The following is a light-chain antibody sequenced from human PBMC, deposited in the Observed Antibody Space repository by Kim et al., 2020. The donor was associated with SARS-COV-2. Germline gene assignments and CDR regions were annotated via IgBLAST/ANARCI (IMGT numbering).Light chain of an antibody. CDR1: QTINKK. CDR2: DAT. Sequence: GERATRSCRASQTINKKLVWYQQKPGQAPRLLIYDATARATGVPARFIGSRSETDFTLTISSLQSEDFAVYYCQQSNDWPRLTYGQGTKVDIK. CDR3: QQSNDWPRLT. J-gene: IGKJ1*01. V-gene: IGKV3-15*01.